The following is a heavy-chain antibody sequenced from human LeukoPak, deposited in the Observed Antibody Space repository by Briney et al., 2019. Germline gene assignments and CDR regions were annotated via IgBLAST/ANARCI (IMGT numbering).Heavy chain of an antibody. CDR1: GFIFSSHG. CDR2: VSPSGDIT. J-gene: IGHJ1*01. D-gene: IGHD3-10*01. V-gene: IGHV3-23*01. CDR3: ALTYGSGSPKYFQH. Sequence: GGSLRLSCAASGFIFSSHGMNWVRQAPGKGLEWVSGVSPSGDITYYADSVKGRFTISRDNSKNRVYLQMDSLRFEDAAVYYCALTYGSGSPKYFQHWGQGTLVTVSS.